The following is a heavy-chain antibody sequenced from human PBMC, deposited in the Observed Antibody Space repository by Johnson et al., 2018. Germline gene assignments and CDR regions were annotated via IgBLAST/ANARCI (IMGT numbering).Heavy chain of an antibody. CDR2: IWYDGSNK. Sequence: VQLVETGGGVVQPGRSLRLSCAASEFTFSTYGMHWVRQAPGKGLEWVAVIWYDGSNKYYADSVKGRFTISRDNSKNTLYLQMNSLRAEDTAVYYCARAQAVQHWGQGTLVTVSS. V-gene: IGHV3-33*01. CDR3: ARAQAVQH. CDR1: EFTFSTYG. J-gene: IGHJ1*01.